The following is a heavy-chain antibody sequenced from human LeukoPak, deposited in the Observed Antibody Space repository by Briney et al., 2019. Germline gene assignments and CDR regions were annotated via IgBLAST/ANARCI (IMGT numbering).Heavy chain of an antibody. CDR2: ISYDGSNK. J-gene: IGHJ6*03. Sequence: GRSLRLSCAASGFTFSSYAMHWVRQAPGKGLEWVAVISYDGSNKYYADSVKARFTISRDNSKNTLYLQMNSLSADDTAVYYCARDKLRGSAGNYYYMDVWGKGTTVTVSS. V-gene: IGHV3-30*04. CDR1: GFTFSSYA. CDR3: ARDKLRGSAGNYYYMDV. D-gene: IGHD1-26*01.